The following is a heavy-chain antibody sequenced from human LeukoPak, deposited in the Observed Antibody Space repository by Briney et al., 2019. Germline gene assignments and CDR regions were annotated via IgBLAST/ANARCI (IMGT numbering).Heavy chain of an antibody. CDR1: GFTLSSYD. V-gene: IGHV3-23*01. J-gene: IGHJ5*02. D-gene: IGHD3-10*01. CDR3: ARSSHGFS. Sequence: GGSLRLSCAASGFTLSSYDMSWVRQAPGKGLEWVSAITSGGSTYYADSVKGRFAVSRDNSYNSLSLQMNSLRAEDTAVYYCARSSHGFSWGQGTLVTVSS. CDR2: ITSGGST.